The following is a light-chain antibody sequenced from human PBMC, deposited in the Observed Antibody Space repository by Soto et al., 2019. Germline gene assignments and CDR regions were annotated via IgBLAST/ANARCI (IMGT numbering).Light chain of an antibody. CDR2: AAN. CDR3: QQSYSTPLT. V-gene: IGKV1-39*01. Sequence: DIHMTQAPSTLSSSLGYRFTITFRASQSISSWLAWYQQKPGKVPKLLIYAANTLQSGVSARFSGSGSGTDFTLTISSLQPDDFATYYCQQSYSTPLTFGGGTKVDIK. CDR1: QSISSW. J-gene: IGKJ4*01.